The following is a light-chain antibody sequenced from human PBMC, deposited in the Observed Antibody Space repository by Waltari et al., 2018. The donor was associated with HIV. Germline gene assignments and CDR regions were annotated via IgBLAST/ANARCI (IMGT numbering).Light chain of an antibody. CDR2: DGS. Sequence: IQWTQTPSSLSVSVGDRVTLTCQASHDISTYLNWDQQKDGKAPKLLIFDGSNLETGAPSRFSGRGAGTDFTLTISSLQPGDVGTYYCQEYANLPPFSFGGGTKVDIK. V-gene: IGKV1-33*01. CDR1: HDISTY. CDR3: QEYANLPPFS. J-gene: IGKJ4*01.